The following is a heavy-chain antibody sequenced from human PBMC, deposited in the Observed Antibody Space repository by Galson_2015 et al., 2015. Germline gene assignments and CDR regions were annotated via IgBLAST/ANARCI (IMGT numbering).Heavy chain of an antibody. V-gene: IGHV1-18*01. CDR2: ISAYNGNT. Sequence: SVKVSCKASGYTFTSYGISWVRQAPGQGLEWMGWISAYNGNTNYAQKLQGRVTMTTDTSTSTAYMELRSLRSDDTAVYYCAREVDLLSGVVVAATPWFDPWGQGTLVTVSS. CDR1: GYTFTSYG. D-gene: IGHD2-15*01. J-gene: IGHJ5*02. CDR3: AREVDLLSGVVVAATPWFDP.